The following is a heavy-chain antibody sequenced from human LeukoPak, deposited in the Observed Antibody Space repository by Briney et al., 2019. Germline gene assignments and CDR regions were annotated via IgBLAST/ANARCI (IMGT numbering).Heavy chain of an antibody. CDR1: GDSISSSSSY. CDR2: IYYSGST. J-gene: IGHJ3*02. D-gene: IGHD1-26*01. Sequence: LETLSLTCTVSGDSISSSSSYWGWIRQPPGEGLEWIGSIYYSGSTYYNPSLKSRVTISVDTSKNQFSLKLSSVTAADTAVYYCAREEISGFDAFDIWGQGTMVTVSS. V-gene: IGHV4-39*07. CDR3: AREEISGFDAFDI.